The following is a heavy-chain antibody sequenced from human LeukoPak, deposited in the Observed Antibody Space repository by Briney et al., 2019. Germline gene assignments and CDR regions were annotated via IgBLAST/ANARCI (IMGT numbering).Heavy chain of an antibody. CDR3: AIAPNYYYYYMDV. V-gene: IGHV4-59*12. Sequence: SETLSLTCTVSGGSISSYYWSWIRQPPGKGLEWIGYIYYSGSTYYNPSLKSRVTISVDTSKNQFSLKLSSVTAADTAVYYCAIAPNYYYYYMDVWGKGTTVTVSS. CDR1: GGSISSYY. CDR2: IYYSGST. J-gene: IGHJ6*03.